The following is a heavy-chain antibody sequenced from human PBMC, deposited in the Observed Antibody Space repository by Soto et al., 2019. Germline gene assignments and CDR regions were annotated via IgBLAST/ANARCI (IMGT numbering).Heavy chain of an antibody. Sequence: SETLSLTCTVSGGSISSSSYYWGWIRQPPGKGLGGIGSIYYIGNTYYNPSLKSRVTISVDKSKTHFSLKLSSVTAADTAVYYCARHDEADGMDVWGQGTTVTVSS. V-gene: IGHV4-39*07. CDR1: GGSISSSSYY. CDR2: IYYIGNT. D-gene: IGHD3-3*01. CDR3: ARHDEADGMDV. J-gene: IGHJ6*02.